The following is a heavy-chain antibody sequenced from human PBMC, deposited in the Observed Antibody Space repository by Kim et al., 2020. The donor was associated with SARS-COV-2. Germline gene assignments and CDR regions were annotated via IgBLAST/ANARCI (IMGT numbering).Heavy chain of an antibody. Sequence: GGSLRLSCTVSGFNFNSYSMNWVRQAPGKGLEWVSYISSSSSTVYYAGSVTGRFTISRDNAKNSLFLQMNSLRDDHTAVYYCARCPLSMTMVRGMITTTLFDYYNMDAWGQGTTVTVSS. D-gene: IGHD3-10*01. J-gene: IGHJ6*02. CDR1: GFNFNSYS. V-gene: IGHV3-48*02. CDR2: ISSSSSTV. CDR3: ARCPLSMTMVRGMITTTLFDYYNMDA.